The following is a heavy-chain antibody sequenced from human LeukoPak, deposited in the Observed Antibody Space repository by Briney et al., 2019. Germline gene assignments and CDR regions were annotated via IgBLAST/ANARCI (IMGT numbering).Heavy chain of an antibody. V-gene: IGHV1-18*01. CDR1: GYTFDDYA. CDR2: INTYNGDT. D-gene: IGHD2/OR15-2a*01. Sequence: ASVKVSCKASGYTFDDYAISWVRQAPGQGLEWMGWINTYNGDTITAQKFQGRVTLTTDTPTTTASMELRSLRSDDTAFYYCARDSAILGIFFDSWGQGTLVTVSS. CDR3: ARDSAILGIFFDS. J-gene: IGHJ4*02.